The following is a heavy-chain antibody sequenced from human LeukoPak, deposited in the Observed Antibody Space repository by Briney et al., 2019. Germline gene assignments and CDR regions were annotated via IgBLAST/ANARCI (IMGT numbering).Heavy chain of an antibody. J-gene: IGHJ6*02. V-gene: IGHV3-9*01. CDR2: ISWNSGSI. Sequence: PGGSLRLSCAASGFTFDDYAMHWVRQAPGKGLEWVSGISWNSGSIGYADSVKGRFTISRDNSKNTLYLQMNSLRVEDTAVYYCARDFSDYGMDVWGQGTTVTVSS. CDR3: ARDFSDYGMDV. CDR1: GFTFDDYA.